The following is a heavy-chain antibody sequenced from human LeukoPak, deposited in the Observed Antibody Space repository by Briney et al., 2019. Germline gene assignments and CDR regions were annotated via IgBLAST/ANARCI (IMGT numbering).Heavy chain of an antibody. J-gene: IGHJ4*02. CDR3: ARVRDGLGEY. CDR2: ISSSSNYI. Sequence: GGSLRLACTASGFPFSSYHMNWVRQAPGKGLEWVSFISSSSNYIYYADSVKGRFTISRDNAKNSLYLQMNSLRAEDTAVYYCARVRDGLGEYWGQGTLVTVSS. CDR1: GFPFSSYH. V-gene: IGHV3-21*06. D-gene: IGHD3-16*01.